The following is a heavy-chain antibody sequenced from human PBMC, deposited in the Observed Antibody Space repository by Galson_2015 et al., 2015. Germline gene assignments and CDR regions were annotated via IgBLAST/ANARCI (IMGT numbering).Heavy chain of an antibody. V-gene: IGHV3-33*01. J-gene: IGHJ3*02. CDR1: GFTFSSYG. D-gene: IGHD2-2*01. Sequence: SLRLSCAASGFTFSSYGMHWVRQAPGKGLEWVAVIWYDGSNKYYADSVKGRFTISRDNSKNTLYLQMNSLRAEDTAVYYCARDFPCSSTSCYDGDAFDIWGQGTMVTVSS. CDR3: ARDFPCSSTSCYDGDAFDI. CDR2: IWYDGSNK.